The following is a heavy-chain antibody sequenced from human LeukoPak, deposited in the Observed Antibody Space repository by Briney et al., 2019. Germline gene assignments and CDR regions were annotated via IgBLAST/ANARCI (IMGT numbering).Heavy chain of an antibody. CDR1: GYTFTGYY. CDR3: AREPDSSGYLFVRGTDY. J-gene: IGHJ4*02. CDR2: INPNSGGT. D-gene: IGHD3-22*01. V-gene: IGHV1-2*02. Sequence: ASVKVSCKASGYTFTGYYMHWVRQAPGQGLEWMGWINPNSGGTNYAQKFQGRVTMTRDTSISTAYMELSRLRSDDTAVYYCAREPDSSGYLFVRGTDYWGQGTLVTVSS.